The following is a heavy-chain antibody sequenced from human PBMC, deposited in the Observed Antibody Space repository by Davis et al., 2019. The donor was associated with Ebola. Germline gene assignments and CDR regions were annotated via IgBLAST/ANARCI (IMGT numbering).Heavy chain of an antibody. J-gene: IGHJ4*02. Sequence: GALKISCAASGFIFSGSAMHWVRQASGKGLEWVGRIRSKANSYATAYAASVKGRFTISRDDSKNTAYLQMNSLKTEDTAVYYCTRQDSSGWYDYWGQGTLVTVSS. D-gene: IGHD6-19*01. V-gene: IGHV3-73*01. CDR3: TRQDSSGWYDY. CDR1: GFIFSGSA. CDR2: IRSKANSYAT.